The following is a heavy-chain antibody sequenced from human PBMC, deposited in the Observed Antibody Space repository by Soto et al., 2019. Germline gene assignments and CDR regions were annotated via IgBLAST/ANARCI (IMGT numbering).Heavy chain of an antibody. CDR2: IYYSGST. CDR3: ARGGGRWLQRINWFDP. CDR1: GGSISSYY. V-gene: IGHV4-59*01. D-gene: IGHD5-18*01. Sequence: QVQLQESGPGLVKPSETLSLTCTVSGGSISSYYWSWIRQPPGKGLEWIGYIYYSGSTNYNPSLTSRVTISVDTSKNQFSLKLSSVTAADTAVYYCARGGGRWLQRINWFDPWGQGTLVTVSS. J-gene: IGHJ5*02.